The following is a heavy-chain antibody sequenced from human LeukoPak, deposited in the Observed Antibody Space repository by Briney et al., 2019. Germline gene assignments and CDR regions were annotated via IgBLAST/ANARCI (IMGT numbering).Heavy chain of an antibody. CDR1: GGTFSSYA. CDR2: IIPIFGTA. V-gene: IGHV1-69*13. J-gene: IGHJ5*02. Sequence: ASVKVSCKASGGTFSSYAISCVRQAPGQGLEWMGGIIPIFGTANYAQKFRGRVTITADESTSTAYMELSSLRSEDTAVYYCARSGGDDVVWSGPVGWFDPWGQGTLVTVSS. CDR3: ARSGGDDVVWSGPVGWFDP. D-gene: IGHD3-3*01.